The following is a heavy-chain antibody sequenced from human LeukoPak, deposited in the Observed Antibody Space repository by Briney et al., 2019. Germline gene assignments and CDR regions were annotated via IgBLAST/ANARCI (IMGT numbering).Heavy chain of an antibody. CDR1: GFTFSNAW. V-gene: IGHV3-64D*06. D-gene: IGHD6-19*01. J-gene: IGHJ4*02. CDR2: ISSNGGST. CDR3: VKVSRYSSGWYVGDY. Sequence: PGGSLRLSCAASGFTFSNAWMSWVRQAPGKGLEYVSAISSNGGSTYYADSVKGRFTISRDNSKNTLYLQMSSLRAEDTAVYYCVKVSRYSSGWYVGDYWGQGTLVTVSS.